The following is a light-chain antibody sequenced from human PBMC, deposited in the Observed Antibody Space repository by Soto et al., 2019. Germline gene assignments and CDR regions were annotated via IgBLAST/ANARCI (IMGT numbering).Light chain of an antibody. CDR3: QQYERYNPS. J-gene: IGKJ4*01. CDR1: QNINSY. V-gene: IGKV1-16*01. CDR2: DAT. Sequence: DIQMTQSTSSLSASVGDRVTIICRASQNINSYLAWFQQKPGKAPKSLIYDATSLQSGVPSRFSGSGSGTDFSLTISSLQPEDAATYYCQQYERYNPSFGGGTKLEI.